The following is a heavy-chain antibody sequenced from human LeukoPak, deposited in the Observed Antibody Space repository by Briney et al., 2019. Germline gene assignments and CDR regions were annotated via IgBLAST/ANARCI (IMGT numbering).Heavy chain of an antibody. CDR3: ASGYSSGWTNN. V-gene: IGHV4-34*01. D-gene: IGHD6-19*01. CDR2: INHSGST. Sequence: SETLSLTCVVYGGSFSGYYWSWIRQPPGRGLEWIGEINHSGSTDYNLSLKSRVTISVDTSKNQFSLKVSSVTAADTAVYYCASGYSSGWTNNWGQGTLVTVSS. CDR1: GGSFSGYY. J-gene: IGHJ4*02.